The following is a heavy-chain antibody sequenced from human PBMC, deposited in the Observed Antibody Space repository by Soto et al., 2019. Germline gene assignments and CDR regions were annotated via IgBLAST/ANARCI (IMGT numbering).Heavy chain of an antibody. J-gene: IGHJ4*02. V-gene: IGHV4-30-2*01. Sequence: QLQLQESGSGLVKASQTLVLTCTVSGSSISRDGYSCSWIRQPPGKGLELIGLIYHSGATYYNPSHKTVVTTTVDKSQNQVSVRLPSVTAADPYVHYCARYMSYYFDSWGQGTLVTVSS. CDR2: IYHSGAT. CDR1: GSSISRDGYS. CDR3: ARYMSYYFDS.